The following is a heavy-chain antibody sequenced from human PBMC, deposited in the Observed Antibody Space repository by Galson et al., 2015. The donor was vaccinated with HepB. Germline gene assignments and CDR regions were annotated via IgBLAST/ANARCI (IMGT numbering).Heavy chain of an antibody. J-gene: IGHJ4*02. CDR3: ARLAAAGTNFDY. Sequence: SVKVSCKASGYTFSGYYIQWVRQAPGQGLEWMGRINPNSGGTNYAQKFQGRVTMTRDTSMSTAYMELSRLRYDDTAVYYCARLAAAGTNFDYWGQGTLVTVSS. CDR2: INPNSGGT. D-gene: IGHD6-13*01. V-gene: IGHV1-2*06. CDR1: GYTFSGYY.